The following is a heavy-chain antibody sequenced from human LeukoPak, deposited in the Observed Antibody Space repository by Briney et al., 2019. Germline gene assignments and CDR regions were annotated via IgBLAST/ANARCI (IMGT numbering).Heavy chain of an antibody. J-gene: IGHJ4*02. CDR1: GYTFTGYY. Sequence: ASVKVSCKASGYTFTGYYMHWVRQAPGQGHEWMGWINPNSGGTNYAQKFQGRVTMTRDTSISTAYMELSRLRSDDTAVYYCARAGISYSDPFDYWGQGTLVTVSS. V-gene: IGHV1-2*02. CDR2: INPNSGGT. CDR3: ARAGISYSDPFDY. D-gene: IGHD6-13*01.